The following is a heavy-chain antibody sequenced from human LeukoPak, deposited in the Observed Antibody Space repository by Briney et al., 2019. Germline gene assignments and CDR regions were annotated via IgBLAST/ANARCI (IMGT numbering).Heavy chain of an antibody. V-gene: IGHV1-2*02. CDR3: ARRLYGSGSYYIDY. CDR2: INPNSGGT. CDR1: GYTFTGYY. Sequence: ASVKVSCKASGYTFTGYYMHWVRQAPGQGLEWMGWINPNSGGTNYAQKFQGRVTMTRDTSISTAYLELSRLRSDDTAVCYCARRLYGSGSYYIDYWGQGNLVTVSS. J-gene: IGHJ4*02. D-gene: IGHD3-10*01.